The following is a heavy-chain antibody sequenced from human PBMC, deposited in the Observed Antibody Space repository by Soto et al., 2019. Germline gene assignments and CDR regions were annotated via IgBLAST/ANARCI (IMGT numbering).Heavy chain of an antibody. J-gene: IGHJ6*02. CDR3: AGGWVEWLSHPYYGMDV. D-gene: IGHD3-3*01. Sequence: SETLSLTCTVSGGSISSGGYYWSWIRQHPGKGLEWVGYIYDSRTTYYNPSLKSRVIISEDTSKNQFSLNLSSVTAADTAVYYCAGGWVEWLSHPYYGMDVWGQGTTVPVSS. V-gene: IGHV4-31*03. CDR2: IYDSRTT. CDR1: GGSISSGGYY.